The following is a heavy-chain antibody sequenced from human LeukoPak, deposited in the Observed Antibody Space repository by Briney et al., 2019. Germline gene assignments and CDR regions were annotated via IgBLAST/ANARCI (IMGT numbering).Heavy chain of an antibody. CDR2: IYTSGST. J-gene: IGHJ4*02. V-gene: IGHV4-4*07. CDR1: GGSISSYY. CDR3: ARGWGEMATIHFDY. D-gene: IGHD5-24*01. Sequence: SETLALTCTVSGGSISSYYWSCIRQPAGKGLEWVGRIYTSGSTNYNPSLKSRVTISVDTSKNQFSLKLSSVTAADTAVYYCARGWGEMATIHFDYWGQGTLVTVSS.